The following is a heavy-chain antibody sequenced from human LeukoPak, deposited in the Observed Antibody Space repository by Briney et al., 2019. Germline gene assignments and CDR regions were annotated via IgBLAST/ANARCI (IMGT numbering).Heavy chain of an antibody. CDR3: VRDYCSGGSCYPLNWFDP. J-gene: IGHJ5*02. Sequence: SETLSLTCAVYGGSFSGYYWSWIRQPPGKGLEWIGEINHSGSTNYNPSLKSRVTISVDTSKNQFSLKLSSVTAADTAVYYCVRDYCSGGSCYPLNWFDPWGQGTLVTVSS. V-gene: IGHV4-34*01. CDR2: INHSGST. D-gene: IGHD2-15*01. CDR1: GGSFSGYY.